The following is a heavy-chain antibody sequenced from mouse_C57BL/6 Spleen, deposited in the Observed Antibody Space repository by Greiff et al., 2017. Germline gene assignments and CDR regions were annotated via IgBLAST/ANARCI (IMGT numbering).Heavy chain of an antibody. Sequence: QVQLQQPGAELVKPGASVKLSCKASGYTFTSYWMHWVKQRPGQGLEWIGMIHPNSGSTNYNEKFKSKATLTVDKSSSTAYMQLSSLTSEDSAVYYCARGNDLWWYFDVWGTGTTVTVSS. CDR2: IHPNSGST. D-gene: IGHD6-2*01. J-gene: IGHJ1*03. V-gene: IGHV1-64*01. CDR1: GYTFTSYW. CDR3: ARGNDLWWYFDV.